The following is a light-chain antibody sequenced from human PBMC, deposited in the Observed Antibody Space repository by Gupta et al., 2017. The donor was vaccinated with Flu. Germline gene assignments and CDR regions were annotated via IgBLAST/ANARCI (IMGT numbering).Light chain of an antibody. CDR2: EVS. V-gene: IGLV2-8*01. CDR3: SSYAVSNIPYV. J-gene: IGLJ1*01. CDR1: SSDIGDHNY. Sequence: STLPRPLPASGSSDRPAIITCSGCSSDIGDHNYVSWYQQHPGNAPKLVIYEVSTRPSGVPDRFSGSKYGNTATMTVSGLQAEDEADYYSSSYAVSNIPYVFGTGTKVTVL.